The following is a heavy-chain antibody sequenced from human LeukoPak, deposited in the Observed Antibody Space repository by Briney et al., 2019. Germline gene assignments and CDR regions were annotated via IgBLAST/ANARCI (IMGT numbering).Heavy chain of an antibody. V-gene: IGHV2-70*01. J-gene: IGHJ4*02. CDR1: GFSLTNSGMC. CDR2: IDWDDDK. CDR3: ARGSSHGFDY. Sequence: SGPALVKPTQTLTLTCTFSGFSLTNSGMCVSWIRQPPGKALEWLALIDWDDDKSYSTSLKTRLTISKDTSKNQVVLTMTNMDPVDTATYYCARGSSHGFDYWGQGTLVTVSS.